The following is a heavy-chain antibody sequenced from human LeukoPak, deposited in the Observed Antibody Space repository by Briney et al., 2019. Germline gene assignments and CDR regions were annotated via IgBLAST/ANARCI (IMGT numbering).Heavy chain of an antibody. V-gene: IGHV3-9*01. Sequence: GGSLRLSCAASGFTFDEYAMHWVRQVPGKGLEWVSGITWNSDHIGYADSVQGRFTISRDNAKNSLYLQMNSLRAEDTAVYYCGVGYYDILTGRYYFDYWGQGTLVTVSS. CDR1: GFTFDEYA. D-gene: IGHD3-9*01. CDR2: ITWNSDHI. J-gene: IGHJ4*02. CDR3: GVGYYDILTGRYYFDY.